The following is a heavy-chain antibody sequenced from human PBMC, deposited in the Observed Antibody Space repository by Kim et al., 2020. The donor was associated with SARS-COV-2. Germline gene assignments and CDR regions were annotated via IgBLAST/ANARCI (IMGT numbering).Heavy chain of an antibody. V-gene: IGHV3-48*02. Sequence: GGSLRLSCAASGFTFSSYSMNWVRQAPGKGLEWVSYISSSSSTIYYADSVKGRFTISRDNAKNSLYLQMNSLRDEDTAVYYCVNSGSYYYGDGMDVWGQGTTVTVSS. CDR1: GFTFSSYS. CDR3: VNSGSYYYGDGMDV. D-gene: IGHD3-10*01. CDR2: ISSSSSTI. J-gene: IGHJ6*02.